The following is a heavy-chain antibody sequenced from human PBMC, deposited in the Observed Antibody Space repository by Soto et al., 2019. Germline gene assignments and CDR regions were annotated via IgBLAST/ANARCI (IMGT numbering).Heavy chain of an antibody. Sequence: SETLSLTCAVSGGSISSGGYSWSWIRQPPGKGLEWIGYIYHSGSTYYNPSLKSRVTISVDRSKNQFSLKLSSVTAADTATYYCARTLVPYDYVWDSYYFDYWGQGTLVTVSS. CDR1: GGSISSGGYS. CDR2: IYHSGST. V-gene: IGHV4-30-2*01. CDR3: ARTLVPYDYVWDSYYFDY. D-gene: IGHD3-16*01. J-gene: IGHJ4*02.